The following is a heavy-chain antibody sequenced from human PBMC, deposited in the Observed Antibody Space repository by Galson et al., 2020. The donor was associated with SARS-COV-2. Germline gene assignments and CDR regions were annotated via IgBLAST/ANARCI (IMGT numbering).Heavy chain of an antibody. V-gene: IGHV4-30-4*01. J-gene: IGHJ6*02. CDR2: TYHRGST. CDR1: GGSISSGSYY. D-gene: IGHD3-3*01. CDR3: ARWTLFGVAPDGEYYYGMDV. Sequence: SETLSLTCTVSGGSISSGSYYWRWIRQSPGEGLEWIGYTYHRGSTFYSPSLTRRSTILLDASQSQFSLKLTSVTAADTAVYYCARWTLFGVAPDGEYYYGMDVWGPGTTVTVS.